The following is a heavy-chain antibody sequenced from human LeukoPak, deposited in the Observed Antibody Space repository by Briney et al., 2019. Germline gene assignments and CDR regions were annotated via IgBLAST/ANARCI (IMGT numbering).Heavy chain of an antibody. CDR1: GFTFSSYA. CDR2: ISGSGGST. CDR3: AKPSSSSWYRGAFDI. V-gene: IGHV3-23*01. J-gene: IGHJ3*02. Sequence: GGPLRLSCAASGFTFSSYAMSWVRQAPGKGLEWVSAISGSGGSTYYADSVKGRFTISRDNSKNTLYLQVNSLRAEDTAVYYCAKPSSSSWYRGAFDIWGQGTMVTVSS. D-gene: IGHD6-13*01.